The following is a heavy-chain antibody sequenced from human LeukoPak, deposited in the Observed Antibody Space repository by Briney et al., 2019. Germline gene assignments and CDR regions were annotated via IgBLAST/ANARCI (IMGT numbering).Heavy chain of an antibody. J-gene: IGHJ6*02. Sequence: GGSLRLSCAASGFTFSSYEMNWVRQAPGKGLEWVSYISSSGSTIYYADSVKGRFTISRDNAENSLYLQMNSLRAEDTAVYYCARKGAYYYGMDVWGQGTTVTVSS. CDR1: GFTFSSYE. V-gene: IGHV3-48*03. CDR2: ISSSGSTI. D-gene: IGHD1-26*01. CDR3: ARKGAYYYGMDV.